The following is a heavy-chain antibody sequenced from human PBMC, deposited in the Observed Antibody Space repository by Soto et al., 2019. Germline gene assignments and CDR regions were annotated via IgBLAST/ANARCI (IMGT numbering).Heavy chain of an antibody. CDR2: ISGSDDST. CDR1: GFTFSSYA. CDR3: AKRSSSSTFDY. V-gene: IGHV3-23*01. Sequence: EVQLLESGGGLVQPGESLRLSCAAYGFTFSSYAMSWVRQAPGKGLEWGSVISGSDDSTYYADSVKGRFTISRDNSKNTLYLQMNSLRAEDTAVYYCAKRSSSSTFDYWGQGTLVTVSS. J-gene: IGHJ4*02. D-gene: IGHD6-6*01.